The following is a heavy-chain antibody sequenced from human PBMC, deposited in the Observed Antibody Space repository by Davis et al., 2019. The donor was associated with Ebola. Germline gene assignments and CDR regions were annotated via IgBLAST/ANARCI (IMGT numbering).Heavy chain of an antibody. V-gene: IGHV3-13*01. CDR2: IGTAGDT. D-gene: IGHD4-17*01. Sequence: PGGSLRLSCAASGFTFSSYDMHWVRQATGKGLEWVSAIGTAGDTYYPGSVKGRFTISRENAKNSLYLQMNSLRAGDTAVYYCARRWPYGDHVGWYYGMDVWGQGTTVTVSS. J-gene: IGHJ6*02. CDR1: GFTFSSYD. CDR3: ARRWPYGDHVGWYYGMDV.